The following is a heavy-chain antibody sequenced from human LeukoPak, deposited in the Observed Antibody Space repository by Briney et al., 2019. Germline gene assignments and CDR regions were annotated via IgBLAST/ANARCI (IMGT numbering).Heavy chain of an antibody. V-gene: IGHV1-18*01. Sequence: ASVKVSCKASGYTFTSYGISWVRHAPGQGLEWMGWISADNGNTNYAQKLQGRVTMTTDTSTSTAYMELRSLRSDDTAVYYCARVRELLREAASYNWFDPWGQGTLVTVSS. CDR1: GYTFTSYG. D-gene: IGHD1-26*01. CDR3: ARVRELLREAASYNWFDP. J-gene: IGHJ5*02. CDR2: ISADNGNT.